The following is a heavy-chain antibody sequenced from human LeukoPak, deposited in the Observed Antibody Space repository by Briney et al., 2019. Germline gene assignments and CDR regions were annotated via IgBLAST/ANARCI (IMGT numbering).Heavy chain of an antibody. D-gene: IGHD1-26*01. CDR1: GFTFSGYW. J-gene: IGHJ3*02. CDR3: AKANKVGAGPGGLDDAFDI. CDR2: IKQDESEA. Sequence: GGSLRLSCAASGFTFSGYWMSWVRQAPGKGLEWVANIKQDESEAYYVDSVKGRFTISRDNAKNSLYLQMNSLRPEDTAVYYCAKANKVGAGPGGLDDAFDIWGQGTMVTVSS. V-gene: IGHV3-7*01.